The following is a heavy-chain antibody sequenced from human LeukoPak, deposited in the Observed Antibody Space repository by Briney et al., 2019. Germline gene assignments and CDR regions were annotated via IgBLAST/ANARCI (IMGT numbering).Heavy chain of an antibody. CDR2: IYSGGST. CDR1: GFSFSTLG. Sequence: GRSLRLSCAASGFSFSTLGMHWVRQAPGKGLEWVSVIYSGGSTYYADSVKGRFTISRDNSKNTLYLQMNSLRAEDTAVYYCARDQIITGTNGYMDVWGKGTTVTVSS. D-gene: IGHD1-7*01. CDR3: ARDQIITGTNGYMDV. J-gene: IGHJ6*03. V-gene: IGHV3-NL1*01.